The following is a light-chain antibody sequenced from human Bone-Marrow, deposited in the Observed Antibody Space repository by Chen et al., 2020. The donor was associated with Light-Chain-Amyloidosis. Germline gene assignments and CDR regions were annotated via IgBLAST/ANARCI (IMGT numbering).Light chain of an antibody. CDR2: GAS. J-gene: IGKJ4*01. V-gene: IGKV3-15*01. CDR1: QSVNND. Sequence: EIVMTQSPATLSVSPGERATLSCRASQSVNNDLAWYQQKPGQAPRLLIYGASTRATGFPARFSGSGSGTEFTLTISSLQSEDFAVYYCQHYKGLPLTFGGGTKVEIK. CDR3: QHYKGLPLT.